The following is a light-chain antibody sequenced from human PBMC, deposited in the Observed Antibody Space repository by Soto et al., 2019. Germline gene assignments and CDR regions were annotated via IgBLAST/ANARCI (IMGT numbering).Light chain of an antibody. J-gene: IGLJ1*01. CDR1: SSDVGGYNY. CDR2: DVS. Sequence: QSALTQPRSVSGSPGQSVTISCTGTSSDVGGYNYVSWYQQHPGKAPKVMIYDVSERPTGVPDRFSGSKSGNAAALTISRLEAEDEADYYCSSYAGSTRYVFGTGTKVTVL. CDR3: SSYAGSTRYV. V-gene: IGLV2-11*01.